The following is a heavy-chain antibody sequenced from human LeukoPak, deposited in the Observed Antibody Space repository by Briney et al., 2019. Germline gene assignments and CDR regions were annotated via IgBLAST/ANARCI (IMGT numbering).Heavy chain of an antibody. V-gene: IGHV3-74*01. CDR3: ARGSGFF. D-gene: IGHD3-3*01. CDR2: INGDGSRT. Sequence: PGGSLRLSCAASGFTFSNYWIHWVRQAPGKGLVWVSAINGDGSRTSYADSVKGQFTISRDNAKNTVYLQMNSLRAGDTALYYCARGSGFFWGQGTLVTVSS. J-gene: IGHJ4*02. CDR1: GFTFSNYW.